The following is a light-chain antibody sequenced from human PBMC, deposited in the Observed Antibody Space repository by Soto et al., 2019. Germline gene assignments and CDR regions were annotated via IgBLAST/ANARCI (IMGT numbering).Light chain of an antibody. J-gene: IGLJ1*01. Sequence: QSVLTQPASVSVSPGQSITISCTGTSSDVGGYNYVSWYQQHPGKAPKLMIYDVSNRPSGVSNRFSGSKSGNTASLTISGLQAEDEADYYCSSYTSSSTPHYVFGTGTKAPS. CDR2: DVS. V-gene: IGLV2-14*01. CDR3: SSYTSSSTPHYV. CDR1: SSDVGGYNY.